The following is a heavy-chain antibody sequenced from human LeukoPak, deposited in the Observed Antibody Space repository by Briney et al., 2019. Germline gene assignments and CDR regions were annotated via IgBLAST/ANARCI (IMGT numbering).Heavy chain of an antibody. D-gene: IGHD1-26*01. V-gene: IGHV3-15*01. J-gene: IGHJ4*02. CDR3: ASGRLSGKGFDY. CDR1: GFAFSTAW. CDR2: IKSKTDGGTT. Sequence: PGGSLRLSCAASGFAFSTAWMTWVRQAPGKGLEWVGRIKSKTDGGTTDYAAPVKGRFTISRDDSKNTLYLQMNSLRGEDTAVYYCASGRLSGKGFDYWGQGSLVTVSS.